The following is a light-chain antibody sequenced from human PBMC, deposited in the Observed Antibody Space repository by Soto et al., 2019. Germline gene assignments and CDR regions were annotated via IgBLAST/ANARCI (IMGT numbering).Light chain of an antibody. V-gene: IGKV1-5*01. CDR1: QSIISL. Sequence: DIQMTQSPYTLSASVGDRVTITCRASQSIISLFSWYQQKPGKAPKLLIYDASSLESGVPSRFSGSGSGTEFTLTISSLQPDDFATYYCQQYNSYSWTFGQGTKVDIK. CDR3: QQYNSYSWT. J-gene: IGKJ1*01. CDR2: DAS.